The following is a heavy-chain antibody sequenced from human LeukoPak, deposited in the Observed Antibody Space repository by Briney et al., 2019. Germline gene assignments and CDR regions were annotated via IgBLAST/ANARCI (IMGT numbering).Heavy chain of an antibody. Sequence: QPGGSLRLSCAASGFTFSSYAMSWVRQAPGKGLEWVSAISGSGGSTYYADSVKGRFTISRDNSKNTLYLQMNSLRAEDTAEYYCAKPFMVGATGYYYYYMDVWGEGTTVTVSS. J-gene: IGHJ6*03. D-gene: IGHD1-26*01. CDR2: ISGSGGST. CDR1: GFTFSSYA. CDR3: AKPFMVGATGYYYYYMDV. V-gene: IGHV3-23*01.